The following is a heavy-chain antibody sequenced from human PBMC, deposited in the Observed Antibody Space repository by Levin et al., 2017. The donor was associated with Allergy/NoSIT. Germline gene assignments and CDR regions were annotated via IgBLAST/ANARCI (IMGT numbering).Heavy chain of an antibody. CDR2: INHSGST. CDR1: GGSFSGYY. V-gene: IGHV4-34*01. J-gene: IGHJ4*02. CDR3: ARGSGAIAAAGIDY. D-gene: IGHD6-13*01. Sequence: MPSETLSLTCAVYGGSFSGYYWSWIRQPPGKGLEWIGEINHSGSTNYNPSLKSRVTISVDTSKNQFSLKLSSVTAADTAVYYCARGSGAIAAAGIDYWGQGTLVTVSS.